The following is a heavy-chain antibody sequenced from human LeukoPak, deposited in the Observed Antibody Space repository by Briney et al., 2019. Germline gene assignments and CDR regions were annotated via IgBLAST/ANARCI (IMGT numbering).Heavy chain of an antibody. D-gene: IGHD1-26*01. V-gene: IGHV3-23*01. CDR3: ARATARRGAHDY. CDR1: GFTFDTYW. Sequence: RAGGSLRLSCSTSGFTFDTYWMSWVRQAPGKGLEWVSGISGSGGSTYYADSVKGRFTISRDNSKNTLYLQMNSLRAEDTAVYYCARATARRGAHDYWGQGTLVTVSS. CDR2: ISGSGGST. J-gene: IGHJ4*02.